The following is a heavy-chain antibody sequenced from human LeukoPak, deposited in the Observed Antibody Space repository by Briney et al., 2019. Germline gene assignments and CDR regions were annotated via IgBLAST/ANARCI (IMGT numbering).Heavy chain of an antibody. Sequence: SETLSLTCAVYGGSFSGYYWSWIRQPPGKGLEWIGEINHSGSTNYNPSLKSRVTISVDTSKNQFSLKQSSVTAADPAVYYCARGPTTGEFDYWGQGTPVTVSS. V-gene: IGHV4-34*01. D-gene: IGHD1-1*01. CDR1: GGSFSGYY. J-gene: IGHJ4*02. CDR3: ARGPTTGEFDY. CDR2: INHSGST.